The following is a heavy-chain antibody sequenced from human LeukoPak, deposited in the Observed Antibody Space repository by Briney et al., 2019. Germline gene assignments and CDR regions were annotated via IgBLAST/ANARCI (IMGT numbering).Heavy chain of an antibody. CDR1: GYTFTSYY. CDR3: ARDLGIVKVFGVVPGTFDY. V-gene: IGHV1-46*01. CDR2: INPSGGST. Sequence: ASVNVSCKASGYTFTSYYMHWVRQAPGQGLEWMGIINPSGGSTSYAQKFQGRVTMTRDTSMSTVYMELSSLRSEDTAVYYCARDLGIVKVFGVVPGTFDYWGQGTLVTVSS. D-gene: IGHD3-3*01. J-gene: IGHJ4*02.